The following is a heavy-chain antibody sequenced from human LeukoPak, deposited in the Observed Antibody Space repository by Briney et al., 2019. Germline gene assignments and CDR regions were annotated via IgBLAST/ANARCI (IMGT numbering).Heavy chain of an antibody. CDR1: GGSISSYY. CDR2: IYTSGST. V-gene: IGHV4-4*07. D-gene: IGHD3-10*01. CDR3: AREAFYYGSGSQNWFDP. J-gene: IGHJ5*02. Sequence: SETLSLTCTVSGGSISSYYWSWIRQPAGKGLEWIGRIYTSGSTNYNPSLKSRVTISVDTSKNQFSLKLSSVTAADTAVYYCAREAFYYGSGSQNWFDPWGQGTLVTVSS.